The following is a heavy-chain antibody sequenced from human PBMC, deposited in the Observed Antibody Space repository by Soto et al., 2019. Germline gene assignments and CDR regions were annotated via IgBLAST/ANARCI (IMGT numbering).Heavy chain of an antibody. CDR3: ARLPCSPARCYSFEW. J-gene: IGHJ4*02. CDR2: IKHDGSET. Sequence: GGSLRLSCAASGFTFSTYWMTWVRQVPGKGLEWVANIKHDGSETYYVDSVKGRFTISRDNARNSLHLQMNSLRAEDTAIYYCARLPCSPARCYSFEWWGQGALVTVSS. CDR1: GFTFSTYW. V-gene: IGHV3-7*03. D-gene: IGHD2-15*01.